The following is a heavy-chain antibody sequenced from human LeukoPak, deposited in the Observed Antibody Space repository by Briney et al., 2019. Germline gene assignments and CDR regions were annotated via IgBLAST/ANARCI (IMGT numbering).Heavy chain of an antibody. CDR2: IKSKTDGGTT. V-gene: IGHV3-15*01. Sequence: GGSLRLSCAASGFTFSNAWMSWVRPAPGKGVEWVGRIKSKTDGGTTDYAAPVKGRFTISREDSKNTLYLQMNSLKTEDTAVYYCTTTNYGFVDYWGQGTLVTVSS. D-gene: IGHD4-17*01. CDR1: GFTFSNAW. CDR3: TTTNYGFVDY. J-gene: IGHJ4*02.